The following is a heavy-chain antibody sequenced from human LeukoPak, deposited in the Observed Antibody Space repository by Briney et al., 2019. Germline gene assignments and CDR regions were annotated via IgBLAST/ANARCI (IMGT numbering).Heavy chain of an antibody. CDR3: AKVGVVLRRYYYYYMDV. D-gene: IGHD3-22*01. J-gene: IGHJ6*03. CDR2: ISGSGGST. Sequence: GGSLRLSCAASGFTFSSYAMSWVRQAPGKGLEWVSAISGSGGSTYYADSVTGRLTISRDNSKNTLYLQMNSLRAEDTAVYYCAKVGVVLRRYYYYYMDVWGKGTTVTVSS. CDR1: GFTFSSYA. V-gene: IGHV3-23*01.